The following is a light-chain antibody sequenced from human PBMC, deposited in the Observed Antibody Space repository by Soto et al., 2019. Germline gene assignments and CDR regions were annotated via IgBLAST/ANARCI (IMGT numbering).Light chain of an antibody. J-gene: IGLJ3*02. V-gene: IGLV1-47*01. CDR2: RNN. CDR3: AAWDDSLSGWV. CDR1: SSNIGSNF. Sequence: QAVVTQPPSVSGTPGQRVTISCSGSSSNIGSNFVYWYQQLPGTAPKLLIYRNNQRPSGVPDRFSGSKSATSASLAISGLRSEDEADYYCAAWDDSLSGWVFGGGTKLTVL.